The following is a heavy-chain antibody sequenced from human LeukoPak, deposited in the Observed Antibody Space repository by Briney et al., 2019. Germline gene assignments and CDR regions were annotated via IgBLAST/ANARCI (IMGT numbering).Heavy chain of an antibody. V-gene: IGHV4-39*01. CDR1: GASISISRYY. J-gene: IGHJ4*02. CDR3: ARLWRAAIDY. Sequence: SETLSLTCTVSGASISISRYYCGYFRQPPGGGLEWIGNVYYNGNTYYNPSLKSRATISADTSKNQFSLKLTSVTAADTAVYYCARLWRAAIDYGGQGTLVAVSS. CDR2: VYYNGNT. D-gene: IGHD1-1*01.